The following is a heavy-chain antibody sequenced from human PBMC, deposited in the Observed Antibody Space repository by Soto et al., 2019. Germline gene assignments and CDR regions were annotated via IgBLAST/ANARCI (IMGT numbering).Heavy chain of an antibody. V-gene: IGHV4-30-4*01. Sequence: SETLSLTCTVSGGSISSGDYYCSWIRQPPGKGLEWIGYIYYSGSTYYNPSLKSRVTTSVDTSKNQFSLKLSSVTAADTAVYYCASLAYCGGDCYNAFDIWGQGTMVTVSS. D-gene: IGHD2-21*02. CDR3: ASLAYCGGDCYNAFDI. CDR1: GGSISSGDYY. CDR2: IYYSGST. J-gene: IGHJ3*02.